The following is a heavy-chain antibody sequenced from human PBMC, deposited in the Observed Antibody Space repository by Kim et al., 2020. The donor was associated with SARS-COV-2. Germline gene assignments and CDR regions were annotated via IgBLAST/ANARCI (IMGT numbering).Heavy chain of an antibody. Sequence: AQKFQGRVTMTRDTSTSTVYMELSSLRSEDTAVYYCARWAYYDSSGTEDYWGQGTLVTVSS. CDR3: ARWAYYDSSGTEDY. D-gene: IGHD3-22*01. V-gene: IGHV1-46*01. J-gene: IGHJ4*02.